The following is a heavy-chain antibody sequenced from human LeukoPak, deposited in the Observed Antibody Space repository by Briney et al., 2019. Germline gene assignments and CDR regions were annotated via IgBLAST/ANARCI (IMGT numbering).Heavy chain of an antibody. D-gene: IGHD3-10*01. V-gene: IGHV1-46*01. CDR2: INPRGGST. CDR3: ARGGPLLWFGESTDGLDY. CDR1: GYTFTSYY. J-gene: IGHJ4*02. Sequence: ASVKVSCKASGYTFTSYYMHWVRQAPGQGLEWMGIINPRGGSTSYAQKFQGRVTMTRDTSISTAYMELSRLRSDDTAVYYCARGGPLLWFGESTDGLDYWGQGTLVTVSS.